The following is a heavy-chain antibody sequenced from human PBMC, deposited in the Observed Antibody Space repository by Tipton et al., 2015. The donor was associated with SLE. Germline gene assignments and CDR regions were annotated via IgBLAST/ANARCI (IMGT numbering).Heavy chain of an antibody. CDR3: ATPRGVPAAIYWYFDL. J-gene: IGHJ2*01. Sequence: SLRLSCAASGFTFSSYAMSWVRQAPGKGLEWVSAISGSGGSTYYADSVKGRFTISRDNSKNTLYLQMNSLRAEDTAVYYCATPRGVPAAIYWYFDLWGRGTLVTVSS. D-gene: IGHD2-2*01. CDR1: GFTFSSYA. CDR2: ISGSGGST. V-gene: IGHV3-23*01.